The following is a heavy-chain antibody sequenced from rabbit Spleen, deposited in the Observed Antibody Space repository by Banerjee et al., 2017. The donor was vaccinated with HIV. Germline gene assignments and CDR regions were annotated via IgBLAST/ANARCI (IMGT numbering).Heavy chain of an antibody. J-gene: IGHJ4*01. CDR1: GVSFSGNSY. V-gene: IGHV1S40*01. D-gene: IGHD1-1*01. CDR2: IDTNDGDT. CDR3: VRARPYPFVL. Sequence: QSLEESGGDLVKPGASLTLTCAASGVSFSGNSYMCWVRQAPGKGLEWIACIDTNDGDTDYANWPKGRFTISKTSSTTVTLQMTSLTAADTATYFCVRARPYPFVLWGPGTLVTVS.